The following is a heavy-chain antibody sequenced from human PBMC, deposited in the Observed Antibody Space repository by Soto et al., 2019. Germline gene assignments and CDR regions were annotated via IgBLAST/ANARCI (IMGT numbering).Heavy chain of an antibody. V-gene: IGHV1-46*01. CDR3: ARAANCGGYLSYYYGMDV. CDR1: GYTFTSYY. D-gene: IGHD2-21*01. J-gene: IGHJ6*02. CDR2: INPSGGST. Sequence: ASVKVSCKASGYTFTSYYMHWVRQAPGQGLEWMGIINPSGGSTSYAQKFQGRVTMTRDTSTSTVYMELSSLRSEDTAVYYCARAANCGGYLSYYYGMDVWGQGTTVTVSS.